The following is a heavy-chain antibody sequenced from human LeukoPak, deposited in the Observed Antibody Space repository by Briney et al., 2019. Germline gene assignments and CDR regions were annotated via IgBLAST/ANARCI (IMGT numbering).Heavy chain of an antibody. CDR3: ARSDSSGYHPEYYFDY. CDR2: IYYSGST. D-gene: IGHD3-22*01. V-gene: IGHV4-59*01. J-gene: IGHJ4*02. Sequence: PSETLSLTCAVYGGSFSGYYWSWIRQPPGKGLEWIGYIYYSGSTNYNPSLKSRVTISVDTSKNQFSLKLSSVTAADTAVYYCARSDSSGYHPEYYFDYWGQGTLVTVSS. CDR1: GGSFSGYY.